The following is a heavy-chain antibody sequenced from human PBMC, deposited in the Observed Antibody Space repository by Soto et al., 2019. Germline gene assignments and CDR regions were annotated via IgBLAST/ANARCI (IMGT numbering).Heavy chain of an antibody. CDR1: GFTFDDYA. CDR2: ISWNSGSI. V-gene: IGHV3-9*01. D-gene: IGHD2-8*01. J-gene: IGHJ3*02. CDR3: AKDMRILLTGDAFDI. Sequence: GGSLSLSCAASGFTFDDYAMHWVRQAPGKGLEWVSGISWNSGSIGYADSVKGRFTISRDNAKNSLYLQMNSLRAEDTAFYYCAKDMRILLTGDAFDIWGQGTMVTVSS.